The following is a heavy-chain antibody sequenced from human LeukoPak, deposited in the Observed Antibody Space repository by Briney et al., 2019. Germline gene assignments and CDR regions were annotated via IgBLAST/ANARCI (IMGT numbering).Heavy chain of an antibody. V-gene: IGHV1-46*01. CDR1: GYTFTGYY. D-gene: IGHD2-15*01. J-gene: IGHJ3*02. CDR3: AIGYCRGGSCDDEPGDAFDI. Sequence: ASVKVSCKPSGYTFTGYYIHWVRQAPGQGLEWMGLINPTGGSTGYAQKFQGRVTMTRDMSTSTDYMELSSLRSEDTAVYYCAIGYCRGGSCDDEPGDAFDIWGQGTMVAVSS. CDR2: INPTGGST.